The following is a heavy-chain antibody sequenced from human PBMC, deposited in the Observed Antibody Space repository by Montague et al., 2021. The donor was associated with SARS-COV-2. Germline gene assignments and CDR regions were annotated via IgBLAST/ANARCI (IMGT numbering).Heavy chain of an antibody. J-gene: IGHJ4*02. CDR1: GDSISNYY. D-gene: IGHD3-9*01. CDR3: ARLPYILPGCDYFDF. CDR2: IYYSGST. Sequence: SETLSLTCTVSGDSISNYYWSWIRRPPGKGLEWLGYIYYSGSTNYNPSLKSRVTISVDTSRNQFSLRLSSVTTADTAVYYCARLPYILPGCDYFDFWGQGSLVIVSS. V-gene: IGHV4-59*08.